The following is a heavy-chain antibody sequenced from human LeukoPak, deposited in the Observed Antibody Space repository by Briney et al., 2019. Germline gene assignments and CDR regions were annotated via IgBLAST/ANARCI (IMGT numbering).Heavy chain of an antibody. CDR1: GYTFTSYG. J-gene: IGHJ4*02. CDR3: ARDRYPGYYDSSGYPIGGY. Sequence: ASVKVSCKASGYTFTSYGISWVRQAPGQGLEWMGWISAYNGNTNYAQKLQGRVTMTTDTSTSTAYMELRSLRSDDTAVYYCARDRYPGYYDSSGYPIGGYWGQGTLVTVSS. V-gene: IGHV1-18*01. D-gene: IGHD3-22*01. CDR2: ISAYNGNT.